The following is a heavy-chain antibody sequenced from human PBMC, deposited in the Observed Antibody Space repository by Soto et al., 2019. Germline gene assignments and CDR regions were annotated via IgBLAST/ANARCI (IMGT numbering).Heavy chain of an antibody. CDR3: ARTYDSNGYANEFDS. J-gene: IGHJ4*02. CDR1: GRSITSYY. D-gene: IGHD3-22*01. V-gene: IGHV4-59*12. Sequence: QEVLQESGPGLVKPSETLSLTCSVSGRSITSYYWSWVRQPPGKGLEWIGYIYDNGITSQNPSLKSRVSMSADTSQNQFSLKLTSVTGADTAVYYCARTYDSNGYANEFDSWGQGILVTVTS. CDR2: IYDNGIT.